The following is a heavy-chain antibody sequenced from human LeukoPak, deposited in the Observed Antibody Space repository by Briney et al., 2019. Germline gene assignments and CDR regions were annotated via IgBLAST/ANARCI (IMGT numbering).Heavy chain of an antibody. CDR3: TTVNGRYSSSWNRAMDV. Sequence: GGSLRLSCAASGFTFSNAWMSWVRQAPGKGVEWVGRIKSKTDGGTTDYAAPVKGRFTISRDDSKNTLYLQMNSLKTEDTAVYYCTTVNGRYSSSWNRAMDVWGQGTTVTVSS. D-gene: IGHD6-13*01. J-gene: IGHJ6*02. V-gene: IGHV3-15*01. CDR1: GFTFSNAW. CDR2: IKSKTDGGTT.